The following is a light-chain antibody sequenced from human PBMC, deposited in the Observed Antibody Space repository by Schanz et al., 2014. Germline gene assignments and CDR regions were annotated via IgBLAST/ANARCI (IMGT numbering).Light chain of an antibody. CDR1: SSDVGGYNY. V-gene: IGLV2-8*01. CDR2: DVS. CDR3: SSYAGSNTFDV. Sequence: QSALTQPPSASGSPGQSVTISCTGTSSDVGGYNYVSWYQQHPGKAPKLMIYDVSNRPSGVSNRFSGSKSGNTASLTISGLQAEDEADYYCSSYAGSNTFDVFGTGTKLTVL. J-gene: IGLJ1*01.